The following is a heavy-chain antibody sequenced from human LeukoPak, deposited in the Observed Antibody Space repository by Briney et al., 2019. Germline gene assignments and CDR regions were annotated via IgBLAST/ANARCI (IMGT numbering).Heavy chain of an antibody. V-gene: IGHV3-23*01. CDR1: GFTFSSYG. D-gene: IGHD3-10*01. J-gene: IGHJ4*02. Sequence: GGSLRLSCAASGFTFSSYGMSWVRQAPGKGLEWVSAISGSGGSTYYADSVKGRFTISRDNSKNTLYLQMNSLRAEDTAVYYCAKDRVEGMVRGVILTLPDYWGQGTLVTVSS. CDR3: AKDRVEGMVRGVILTLPDY. CDR2: ISGSGGST.